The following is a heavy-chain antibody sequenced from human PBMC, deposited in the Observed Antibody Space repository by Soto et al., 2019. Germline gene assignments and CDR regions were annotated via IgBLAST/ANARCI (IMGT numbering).Heavy chain of an antibody. CDR1: GASFGTFT. CDR3: AKGVGTTFNYFDH. CDR2: IIPFLGIT. D-gene: IGHD1-1*01. V-gene: IGHV1-69*02. Sequence: GASVKVSCKASGASFGTFTFTWVRQAPGQGLEWMGRIIPFLGITNYARKFQGRVTIIGDESTNSAFMELSSLRSDDTAVYYCAKGVGTTFNYFDHWGQGSLVTVSS. J-gene: IGHJ4*02.